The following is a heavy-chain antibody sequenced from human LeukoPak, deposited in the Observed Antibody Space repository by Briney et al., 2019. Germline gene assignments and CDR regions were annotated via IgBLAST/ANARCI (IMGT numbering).Heavy chain of an antibody. Sequence: SETLSLTCTVSGGSISSGGYYWSWIRQHPGKGLEWIGYIYYSGSTYYNPSLKSRVTISVDTSKNQFSLKLSSVTAADTAVYYCARATVTTLPNWYFDLWGRGTLVTVSS. CDR1: GGSISSGGYY. CDR2: IYYSGST. D-gene: IGHD4-17*01. V-gene: IGHV4-30-4*08. CDR3: ARATVTTLPNWYFDL. J-gene: IGHJ2*01.